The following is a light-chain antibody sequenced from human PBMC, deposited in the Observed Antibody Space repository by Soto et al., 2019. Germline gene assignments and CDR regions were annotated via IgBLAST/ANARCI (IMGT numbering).Light chain of an antibody. CDR2: DAS. Sequence: EMVLTQSPATLSLSPGERVTLSCRTTQSVSKYFAWYQQKPGRAPRLLIYDASSRATGIPARFIGSGSGTDFTHTISSLEPEDFAIYYCRQRSNWPITVGQGTRLEIK. V-gene: IGKV3-11*01. CDR1: QSVSKY. CDR3: RQRSNWPIT. J-gene: IGKJ5*01.